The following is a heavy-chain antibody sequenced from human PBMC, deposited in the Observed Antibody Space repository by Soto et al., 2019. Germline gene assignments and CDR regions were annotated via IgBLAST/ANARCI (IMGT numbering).Heavy chain of an antibody. CDR3: ARDIHGMDV. CDR2: IGTAGDT. Sequence: EVQLVESGGGVIQPGGSLTLSCTASGLTISDFDMHWVRQGPGKSLEWVSAIGTAGDTYYLASVKGRFTISRDRYRNSMYLHMNSLRVGDSAVYYCARDIHGMDVGGQGTTVSVSS. CDR1: GLTISDFD. J-gene: IGHJ6*02. V-gene: IGHV3-13*01.